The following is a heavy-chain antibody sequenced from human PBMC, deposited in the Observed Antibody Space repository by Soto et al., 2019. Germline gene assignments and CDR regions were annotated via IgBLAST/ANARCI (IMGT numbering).Heavy chain of an antibody. Sequence: AESLTLSCSTSGFTFSSYAMSWVRQAPGKGLEWVSGICGWNTGTYYADSVKGRFSISRDSSSNTLYLQMNSLRVEDTAVYYGARGRCGSCYSDYEYWGQGTQVTVSS. V-gene: IGHV3-23*01. CDR2: ICGWNTGT. D-gene: IGHD2-15*01. J-gene: IGHJ4*02. CDR3: ARGRCGSCYSDYEY. CDR1: GFTFSSYA.